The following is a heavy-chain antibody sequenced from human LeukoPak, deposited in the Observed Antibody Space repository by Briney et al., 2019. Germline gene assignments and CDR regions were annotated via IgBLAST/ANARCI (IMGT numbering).Heavy chain of an antibody. CDR2: ISSSSSYI. V-gene: IGHV3-21*01. CDR1: GFTFRSYS. Sequence: GGSLRLSCAASGFTFRSYSMNWVRQAPGKGLEWVSSISSSSSYIYYADSMKGRFTISRDNAKNSLYLQMNSLRAEDTAVYYCARDQYYYGSGSYWSWFDPWGQGTLVTVSS. CDR3: ARDQYYYGSGSYWSWFDP. D-gene: IGHD3-10*01. J-gene: IGHJ5*02.